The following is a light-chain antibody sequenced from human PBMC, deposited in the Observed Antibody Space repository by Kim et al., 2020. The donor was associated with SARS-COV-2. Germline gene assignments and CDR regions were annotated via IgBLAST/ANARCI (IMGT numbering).Light chain of an antibody. CDR3: QQYNNWPPYI. CDR2: GAS. Sequence: VSPGERATLSCRASQSVSSKLAWYQQKPGQAPRLLIYGASTRATGIPARFSGSGSGTEFTLTISSLQPEDFAVYYCQQYNNWPPYIFGQGTKLEI. CDR1: QSVSSK. J-gene: IGKJ2*01. V-gene: IGKV3-15*01.